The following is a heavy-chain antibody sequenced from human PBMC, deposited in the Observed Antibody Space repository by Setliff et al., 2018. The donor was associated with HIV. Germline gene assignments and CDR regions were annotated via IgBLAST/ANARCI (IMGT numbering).Heavy chain of an antibody. D-gene: IGHD1-26*01. CDR1: GYSFFSYS. V-gene: IGHV1-18*01. CDR3: ARATYSGSPNPPQDY. J-gene: IGHJ4*02. CDR2: INCYSGDS. Sequence: ASVKVSCKASGYSFFSYSITWVRQAPGQGLEWVGWINCYSGDSKFPEKLQGRITMTADTSTSTAYMELRNLTSDDTAMYYCARATYSGSPNPPQDYWGQRTLVTVSS.